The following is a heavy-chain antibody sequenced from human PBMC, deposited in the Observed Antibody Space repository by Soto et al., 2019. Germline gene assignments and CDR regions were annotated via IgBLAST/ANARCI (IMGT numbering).Heavy chain of an antibody. J-gene: IGHJ6*02. CDR2: MTASVGST. CDR1: GYTFSSYA. D-gene: IGHD3-3*01. V-gene: IGHV3-23*01. Sequence: GGSLRLSCAASGYTFSSYAMSWVRQAPGKGLEWFSAMTASVGSTYYADSVKGRFTISIDNSTNTLYLHLNSLRAEDTAVYYCARDISLNAGVVIFYYYGKDVLGQGTTGTGSS. CDR3: ARDISLNAGVVIFYYYGKDV.